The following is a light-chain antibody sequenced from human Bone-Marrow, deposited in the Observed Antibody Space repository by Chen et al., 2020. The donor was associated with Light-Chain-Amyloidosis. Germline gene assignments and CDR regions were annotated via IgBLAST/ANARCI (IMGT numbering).Light chain of an antibody. V-gene: IGLV3-25*03. J-gene: IGLJ2*01. CDR1: DLPTKY. CDR2: RDT. CDR3: QSAESSGTYEVI. Sequence: SYELTQPPSVSVSPGQTARITCSGDDLPTKYAYWYQQKPGQAPVLVIHRDTERPSGISERFSGSSSGTTATLTRSGVQAEDEADYHCQSAESSGTYEVIFGGGTKLTVL.